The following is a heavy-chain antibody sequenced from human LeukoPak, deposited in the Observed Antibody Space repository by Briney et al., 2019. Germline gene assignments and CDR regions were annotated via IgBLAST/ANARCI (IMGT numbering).Heavy chain of an antibody. CDR3: ARPGTPKYYGSGIDY. D-gene: IGHD3-10*01. V-gene: IGHV4-39*01. CDR2: IYYSGST. CDR1: GGSISSSSYY. J-gene: IGHJ4*02. Sequence: SETLSLTCTVSGGSISSSSYYWGWIRQPPGKGLEWIGSIYYSGSTYYNPSLKSRVTISVDTSKNQFSLKLSSVTAADTAVYYCARPGTPKYYGSGIDYWGQETLVTVSS.